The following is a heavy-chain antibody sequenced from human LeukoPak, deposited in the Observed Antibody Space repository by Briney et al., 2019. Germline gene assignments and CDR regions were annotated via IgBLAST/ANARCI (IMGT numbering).Heavy chain of an antibody. D-gene: IGHD5-18*01. V-gene: IGHV3-13*01. J-gene: IGHJ4*02. CDR2: IGTAGDT. CDR1: GFTFSSYD. Sequence: GGALRLFCAAPGFTFSSYDKHRGRQATGKSLEWVSAIGTAGDTYYPGSVKGRFTISRENAKNTLYLQMNSLRAEDTAVYYCARGGGYSYGSFDYWGQGTLVTVSS. CDR3: ARGGGYSYGSFDY.